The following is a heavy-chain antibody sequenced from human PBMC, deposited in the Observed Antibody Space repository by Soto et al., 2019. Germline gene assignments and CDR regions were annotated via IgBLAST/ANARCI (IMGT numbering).Heavy chain of an antibody. CDR3: ARALVVAATRYYYGMDV. V-gene: IGHV1-2*04. J-gene: IGHJ6*02. D-gene: IGHD2-15*01. CDR1: GYTFTGYY. CDR2: INPNSGGT. Sequence: GXSVKDSCEASGYTFTGYYMHGVRQAPGQGLEWMGWINPNSGGTNYSQKFQGWVTMTRDTSISTAYMELSRLRSDDTAVYYCARALVVAATRYYYGMDVWGQGTTVTVSS.